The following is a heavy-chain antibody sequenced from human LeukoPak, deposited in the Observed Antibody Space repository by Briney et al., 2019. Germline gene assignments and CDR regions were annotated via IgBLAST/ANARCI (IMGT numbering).Heavy chain of an antibody. CDR2: IYYSGST. CDR1: GGSISSYY. J-gene: IGHJ4*02. V-gene: IGHV4-59*01. Sequence: ASETLSLTCTVSGGSISSYYWSWIRQPPGKGLEWIGYIYYSGSTNYNPFLKSRVTISVDTSKNQFSLKLSSVTAADTAVYYCAREGGLGFYSSGWYYFDYWGQGTLVTVSS. CDR3: AREGGLGFYSSGWYYFDY. D-gene: IGHD6-19*01.